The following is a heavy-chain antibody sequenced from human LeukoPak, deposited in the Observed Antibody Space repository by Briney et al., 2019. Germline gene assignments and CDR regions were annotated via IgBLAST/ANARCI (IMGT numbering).Heavy chain of an antibody. D-gene: IGHD5-18*01. V-gene: IGHV4-4*07. CDR3: ARRAGYSYGWDVFDI. CDR1: GGSISNYY. Sequence: SETLSLTCTVSGGSISNYYWSWIRQPAGKGLEWIGRIYATGSTDYNPSLKSRVTMSVDTSKNQFPLKLSSVTAADTAVYYCARRAGYSYGWDVFDIWGQGTMVTVSS. J-gene: IGHJ3*02. CDR2: IYATGST.